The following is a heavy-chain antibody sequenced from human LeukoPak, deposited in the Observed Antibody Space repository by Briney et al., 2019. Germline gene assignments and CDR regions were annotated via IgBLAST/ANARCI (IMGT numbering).Heavy chain of an antibody. CDR2: INHSGST. CDR1: GGSFSGYY. CDR3: ARGTPGAARPQSSAFDI. V-gene: IGHV4-34*09. Sequence: SETLSLTCAVYGGSFSGYYWSWIRQPPGKGVEWNGEINHSGSTNYNPSLKSRVTISVDTSKNQFSLKLSSVTAADTAVYYCARGTPGAARPQSSAFDIWGQGTMVTVSS. J-gene: IGHJ3*02. D-gene: IGHD6-6*01.